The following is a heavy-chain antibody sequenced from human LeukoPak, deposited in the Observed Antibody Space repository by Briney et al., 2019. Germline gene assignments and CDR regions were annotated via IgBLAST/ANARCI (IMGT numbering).Heavy chain of an antibody. D-gene: IGHD4/OR15-4a*01. CDR3: ARDGVAYGASWWFDP. Sequence: SETLSLTCTVSGGSISSYYWSWIRQLPGKGLEWIGYIYYSGSTNYNPSLKSRVTISVDTSKNQFSLKLSSVTAADTAVYYCARDGVAYGASWWFDPWGQGTLVTVSS. V-gene: IGHV4-59*01. CDR2: IYYSGST. CDR1: GGSISSYY. J-gene: IGHJ5*02.